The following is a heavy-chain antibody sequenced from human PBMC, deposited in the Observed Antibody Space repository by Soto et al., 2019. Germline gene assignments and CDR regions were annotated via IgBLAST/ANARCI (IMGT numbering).Heavy chain of an antibody. V-gene: IGHV3-30-3*01. CDR1: GFTFSSYA. CDR3: ARSRGSYDYYYGMDV. D-gene: IGHD1-26*01. Sequence: ESGGGVVQPGRSLRLSCAASGFTFSSYAMHWVRQAPGKGLAWVAVISYDGSNKYYADSVKGRFTISRDNSKNTLYLQMNSLRAEDTAVYYCARSRGSYDYYYGMDVWGQGTTVTVSS. CDR2: ISYDGSNK. J-gene: IGHJ6*02.